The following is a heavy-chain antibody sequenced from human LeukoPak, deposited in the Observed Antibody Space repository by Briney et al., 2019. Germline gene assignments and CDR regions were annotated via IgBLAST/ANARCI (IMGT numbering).Heavy chain of an antibody. D-gene: IGHD3-9*01. CDR3: ARQARYYDILTGYYLNNWFDP. J-gene: IGHJ5*02. Sequence: SETLSLTCTVSGGSISSYYWSWIRQPPGKGLEWIGYIYYSGSTNYNPSLKSRVTISVDTSKNQFSLKLRSVTAADTAVYYCARQARYYDILTGYYLNNWFDPWGQGTLVTVSS. CDR1: GGSISSYY. V-gene: IGHV4-59*08. CDR2: IYYSGST.